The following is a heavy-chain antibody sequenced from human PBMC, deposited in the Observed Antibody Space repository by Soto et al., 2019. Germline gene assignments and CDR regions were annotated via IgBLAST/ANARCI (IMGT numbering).Heavy chain of an antibody. J-gene: IGHJ3*02. CDR1: GFTFSSYA. Sequence: GGSLRLSCAASGFTFSSYAMHWVRQAPGKGLEWVAVISYDGSNKYYADSVKGRFTISRDNSKNTLYLQMNSLRAEDTAVYYCARIYYYDSSGYNDAFDIWGQGTMVTVS. CDR2: ISYDGSNK. CDR3: ARIYYYDSSGYNDAFDI. D-gene: IGHD3-22*01. V-gene: IGHV3-30-3*01.